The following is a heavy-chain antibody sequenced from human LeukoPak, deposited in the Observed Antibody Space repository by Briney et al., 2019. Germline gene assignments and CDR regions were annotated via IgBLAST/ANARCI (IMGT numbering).Heavy chain of an antibody. V-gene: IGHV1-2*02. CDR2: INPNSGGT. CDR3: ARLGYCSGGSCPSDWYFDL. Sequence: ASVKVSCKASGYTFTGYYMHWVRQAPGQGLEWMGWINPNSGGTNYAQKFQGRVTMTRDTSISTAYMGLSRLRSDDTAVYYCARLGYCSGGSCPSDWYFDLWGRGTLVTVSS. D-gene: IGHD2-15*01. J-gene: IGHJ2*01. CDR1: GYTFTGYY.